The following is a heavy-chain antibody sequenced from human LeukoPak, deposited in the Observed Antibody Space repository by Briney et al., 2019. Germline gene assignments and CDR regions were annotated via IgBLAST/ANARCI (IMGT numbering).Heavy chain of an antibody. CDR3: ARQDCSSTSCYRY. CDR2: ISYDGSKK. D-gene: IGHD2-2*02. Sequence: GRSLRLSCVASGFTFSRYAMHWVRQAPGEGLEWVAFISYDGSKKNNADSVKGRFTISRDNSKNTLFLQMNSLRVEDTAVYYCARQDCSSTSCYRYWGQGTLVTVSS. V-gene: IGHV3-30*04. J-gene: IGHJ4*02. CDR1: GFTFSRYA.